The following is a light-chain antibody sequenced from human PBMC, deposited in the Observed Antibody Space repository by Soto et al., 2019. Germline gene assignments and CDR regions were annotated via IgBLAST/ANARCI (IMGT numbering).Light chain of an antibody. CDR2: DVS. J-gene: IGLJ2*01. Sequence: QSALTQPASVSGSPGQSITISCTGTSSDIGAYNYVSWYQQHPGNAPKLMIYDVSNRPSGVSNRFSGSKSGNTASLTISGLQAEDEADYYCSSYTSSNTVEFGGGTKLTVL. V-gene: IGLV2-14*03. CDR3: SSYTSSNTVE. CDR1: SSDIGAYNY.